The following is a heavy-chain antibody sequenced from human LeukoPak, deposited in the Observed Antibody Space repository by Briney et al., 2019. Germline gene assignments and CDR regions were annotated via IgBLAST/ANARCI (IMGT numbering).Heavy chain of an antibody. J-gene: IGHJ4*02. V-gene: IGHV4-59*08. Sequence: PSETLSLTCTVSGGSISSYYWSWIRQPPGKGLEWIGYIYYSGSTNYNPSLKSRVTISVDTSKNQFSLKLSSVTAADTAVYYCARGRYDSSGRQYFDYWGQGTLVTVSS. CDR1: GGSISSYY. D-gene: IGHD3-22*01. CDR2: IYYSGST. CDR3: ARGRYDSSGRQYFDY.